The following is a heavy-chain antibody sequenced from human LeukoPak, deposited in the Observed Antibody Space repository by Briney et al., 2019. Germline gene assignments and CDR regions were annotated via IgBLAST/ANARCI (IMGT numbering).Heavy chain of an antibody. D-gene: IGHD1-26*01. CDR2: ISTDGSST. CDR3: ARLRGIYSGTYRYQTAFEY. J-gene: IGHJ4*02. CDR1: GFTFSGNG. Sequence: GGSLRLSCAASGFTFSGNGMTWVRQAPGKGLAWVSYISTDGSSTYYADSVKGRFTISRDNTKNTVYLQMNSLRVEDTSVYYCARLRGIYSGTYRYQTAFEYWGQGSLLTVSS. V-gene: IGHV3-21*03.